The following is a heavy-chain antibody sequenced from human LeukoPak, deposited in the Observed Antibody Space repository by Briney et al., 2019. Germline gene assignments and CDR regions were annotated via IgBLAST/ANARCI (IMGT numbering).Heavy chain of an antibody. CDR3: AKDYDFWSGYLHIAYFDY. Sequence: PGGSLRLSCAASGFTFSSYAMSWVRQAPGKGLEWVSAISGSGGSTYYADSVKGRFTISRDNSKNTLYLQMNSLRAEDTAVYYCAKDYDFWSGYLHIAYFDYWGQGTLVAVSS. CDR1: GFTFSSYA. V-gene: IGHV3-23*01. CDR2: ISGSGGST. J-gene: IGHJ4*02. D-gene: IGHD3-3*01.